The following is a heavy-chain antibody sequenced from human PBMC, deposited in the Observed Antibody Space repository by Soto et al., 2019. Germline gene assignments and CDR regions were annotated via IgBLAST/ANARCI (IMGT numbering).Heavy chain of an antibody. D-gene: IGHD6-13*01. CDR1: GGSFSGYY. J-gene: IGHJ5*02. CDR2: INHSGST. CDR3: ARWDRVTAAAGTGNWFDP. Sequence: SETLSLTCAVYGGSFSGYYWSWIRQPPGKGLEWIGEINHSGSTNYNPSLKSRVTISVDTSKNQFSLKLSSVTAADTAVYYCARWDRVTAAAGTGNWFDPWGQGTLVTVSS. V-gene: IGHV4-34*01.